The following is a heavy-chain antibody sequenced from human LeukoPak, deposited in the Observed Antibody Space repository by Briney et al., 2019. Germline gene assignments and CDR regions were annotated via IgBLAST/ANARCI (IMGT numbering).Heavy chain of an antibody. D-gene: IGHD3-3*01. CDR2: IYHSGST. J-gene: IGHJ6*02. Sequence: NPSETLSLTCAVSGGSISSSNWWSWVRQPPGKGLEWIGEIYHSGSTNYNPSLKSRVTISVDKSKNQFSLKLSSVTAADTAVYYCARVNYDFWSGYPCGMDVWGQGTTVTVPS. V-gene: IGHV4-4*02. CDR1: GGSISSSNW. CDR3: ARVNYDFWSGYPCGMDV.